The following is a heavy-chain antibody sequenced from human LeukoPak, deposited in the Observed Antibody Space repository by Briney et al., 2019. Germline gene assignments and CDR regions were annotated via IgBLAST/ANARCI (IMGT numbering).Heavy chain of an antibody. V-gene: IGHV1-69*01. CDR3: AGFFYDNSNAAFDI. D-gene: IGHD3-22*01. J-gene: IGHJ3*02. Sequence: SVKVSCNASGVTFNNYDFTFTSYAITWVQQAPVQGLEWMGGIIPIYGRADYPQKFQGRVTITADESTRTVTMQLSSLRPEDTSVYYCAGFFYDNSNAAFDIWGQGTVVTVS. CDR1: GVTFNNYDFTFTSYA. CDR2: IIPIYGRA.